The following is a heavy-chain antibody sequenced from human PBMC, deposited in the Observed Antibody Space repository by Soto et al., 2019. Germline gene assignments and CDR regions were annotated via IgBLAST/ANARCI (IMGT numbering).Heavy chain of an antibody. CDR3: AREHTRYSSSWLPYY. CDR1: GGTFSSYA. J-gene: IGHJ4*02. V-gene: IGHV1-69*12. Sequence: QVQLVQSGAEVTKPGSSVKVSCKASGGTFSSYAISWVRQAPGQGLEWMGGIIPIFGTANYAQKFQGRVTNPANESTCTAYTGLSSLRSEDTAVYYCAREHTRYSSSWLPYYWGQGTLVTVSS. CDR2: IIPIFGTA. D-gene: IGHD6-13*01.